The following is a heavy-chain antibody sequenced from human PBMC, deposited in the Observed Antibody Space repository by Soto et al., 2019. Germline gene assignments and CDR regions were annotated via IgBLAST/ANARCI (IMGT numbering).Heavy chain of an antibody. CDR2: ISGSGDST. CDR3: ASRGSGSYFDY. Sequence: EVQLLESGGGLVQPGGSLRLSCAASGFTFSSYAMRWVRQAPVKGLEWVSAISGSGDSTYYADSVKGRFTISRDNSKNTLYLQMNSLRAEESVVYYCASRGSGSYFDYWGEGTLVTVSS. D-gene: IGHD1-26*01. CDR1: GFTFSSYA. V-gene: IGHV3-23*01. J-gene: IGHJ4*02.